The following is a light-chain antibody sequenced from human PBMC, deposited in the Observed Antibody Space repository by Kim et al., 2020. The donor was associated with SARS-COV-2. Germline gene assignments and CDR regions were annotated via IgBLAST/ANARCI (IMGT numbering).Light chain of an antibody. CDR1: NSDVGDYNY. Sequence: PGQSITISCTGTNSDVGDYNYVSWYQQHPGKAPKLMIYDISNRPSGVSNRFSGSKSGNTASLTSSGLQAEDEADYYCSSYTSSSTVFGGGTQLTVL. CDR2: DIS. J-gene: IGLJ2*01. CDR3: SSYTSSSTV. V-gene: IGLV2-14*03.